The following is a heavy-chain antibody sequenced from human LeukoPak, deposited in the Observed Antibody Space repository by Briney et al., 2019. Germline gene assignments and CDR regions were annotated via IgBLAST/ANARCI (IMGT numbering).Heavy chain of an antibody. V-gene: IGHV3-66*04. D-gene: IGHD3-10*01. Sequence: GGSLRLSCAASGFTVSSNYMSWVRQAPGKGLEWVSVIYSGGNTYYADSVKGRFTISRDNSKNTLSLQMSSLKASDTAMYYCARRYGSGSYMDYWGQGTLVTVSS. CDR2: IYSGGNT. CDR1: GFTVSSNY. J-gene: IGHJ4*02. CDR3: ARRYGSGSYMDY.